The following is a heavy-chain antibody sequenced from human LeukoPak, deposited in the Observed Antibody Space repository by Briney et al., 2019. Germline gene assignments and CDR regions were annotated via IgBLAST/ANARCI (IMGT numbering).Heavy chain of an antibody. D-gene: IGHD3-3*01. Sequence: SETLSLTCTVSGGSISSYYWSWIRQPPGKGLEWIGYIYTSGSTNYNPSLKSRVTISVDTSKNQFSLKLSSVTAADTAAYYCARGVKYYDFWSGYYPYYFDYWGQGTLVTVSS. CDR1: GGSISSYY. V-gene: IGHV4-4*09. CDR3: ARGVKYYDFWSGYYPYYFDY. J-gene: IGHJ4*02. CDR2: IYTSGST.